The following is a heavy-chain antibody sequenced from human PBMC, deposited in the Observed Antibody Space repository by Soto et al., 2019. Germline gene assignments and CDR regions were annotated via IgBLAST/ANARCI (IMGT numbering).Heavy chain of an antibody. CDR3: ATGLSTRGYYMDA. D-gene: IGHD1-26*01. J-gene: IGHJ6*03. CDR2: IITDGSSA. Sequence: GGSLRLSCAASGFSFSIYWMHWVRQAPGKGLVWVSRIITDGSSASYADSVKGRFTISRDNAKNTLYLQMNSLRAEDTAVYYCATGLSTRGYYMDAWGKGTTVTVS. V-gene: IGHV3-74*01. CDR1: GFSFSIYW.